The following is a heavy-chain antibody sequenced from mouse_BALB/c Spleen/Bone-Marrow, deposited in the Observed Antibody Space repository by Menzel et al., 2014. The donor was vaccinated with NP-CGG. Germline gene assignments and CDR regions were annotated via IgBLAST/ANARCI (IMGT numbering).Heavy chain of an antibody. D-gene: IGHD1-2*01. CDR2: IWAGGST. J-gene: IGHJ4*01. CDR3: ARGPFITTVHYYAMDY. Sequence: QVQLQQSGPGLVAPSQSLSITCTVSGFSLTSYGVHWVRQPPGKGLEWLGVIWAGGSTNYNSALMSRLSISKDNSKSQVFLKMNSLHTDDTAMYYCARGPFITTVHYYAMDYWGQGTSVTVSS. V-gene: IGHV2-9*02. CDR1: GFSLTSYG.